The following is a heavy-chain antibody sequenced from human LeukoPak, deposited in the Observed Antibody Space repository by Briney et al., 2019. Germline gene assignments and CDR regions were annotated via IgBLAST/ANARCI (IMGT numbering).Heavy chain of an antibody. V-gene: IGHV3-53*01. CDR2: IYSGGRI. J-gene: IGHJ4*02. CDR3: ARDDYSSGWLVIDY. Sequence: GGSLRLSCAASGFTVSSSYMSWVRQAPGKGLEWVSVIYSGGRIDYADSVKGRFTISKDNSKNTLYLQMNSLRDEDTAVYYCARDDYSSGWLVIDYWGQGTLVTVSS. D-gene: IGHD6-19*01. CDR1: GFTVSSSY.